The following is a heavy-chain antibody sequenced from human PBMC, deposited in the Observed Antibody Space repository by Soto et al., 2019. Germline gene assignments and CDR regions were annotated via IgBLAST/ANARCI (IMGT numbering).Heavy chain of an antibody. J-gene: IGHJ4*02. CDR3: AVGVVAATHFDY. CDR2: IYYSGST. V-gene: IGHV4-31*03. CDR1: GGSISSGGYY. Sequence: QVQLQESGPGLVKPSQTLSLTCTVSGGSISSGGYYWSWIRQHPGKGLEWIGYIYYSGSTYYNPSRKSRVTISVDTSKNQSSLKLSSVTAADTAVYYCAVGVVAATHFDYWGQGTLVTVSS. D-gene: IGHD2-15*01.